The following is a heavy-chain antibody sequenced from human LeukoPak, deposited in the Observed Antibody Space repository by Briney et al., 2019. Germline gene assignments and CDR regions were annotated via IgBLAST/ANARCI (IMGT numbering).Heavy chain of an antibody. CDR2: IRFDGGKQ. V-gene: IGHV3-33*01. J-gene: IGHJ4*02. CDR3: ARDADTSGHYSHFDF. CDR1: SFNFNHYG. D-gene: IGHD3-22*01. Sequence: GGSLRLSCAASSFNFNHYGMDWVRQAPGKGLEWVAGIRFDGGKQWYADSVMGRFTISRDNSKNTVYLQMNSLRGEDTALYYCARDADTSGHYSHFDFWGQGTLVTVSS.